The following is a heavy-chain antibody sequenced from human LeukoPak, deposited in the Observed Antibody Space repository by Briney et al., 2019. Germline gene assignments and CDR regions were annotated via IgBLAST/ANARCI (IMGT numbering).Heavy chain of an antibody. V-gene: IGHV1-18*04. CDR3: ARDNVVVVPAAMVGYYYYGMDV. Sequence: ASVKVSCKASGYTFTSYGISWLRQAPGQGLEWRGWISAYNGNTNYAQKLQGRVTMTTDTSTSTAYMELRSLRSDDTAVYYCARDNVVVVPAAMVGYYYYGMDVWGKGTTVTVSS. D-gene: IGHD2-2*01. J-gene: IGHJ6*04. CDR1: GYTFTSYG. CDR2: ISAYNGNT.